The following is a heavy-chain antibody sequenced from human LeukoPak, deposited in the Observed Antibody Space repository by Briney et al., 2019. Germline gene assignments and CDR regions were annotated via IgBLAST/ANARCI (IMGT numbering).Heavy chain of an antibody. CDR2: ISGSGGST. V-gene: IGHV3-23*01. D-gene: IGHD3-22*01. J-gene: IGHJ4*02. CDR3: AKLSGYSMYYFDY. CDR1: GFTFSSYA. Sequence: GGSLRLSCAAYGFTFSSYAMSLVRQAPGKGLEWVSAISGSGGSTYYADSVKGRFTISRDNSKNTLYLQMNSLRAEDTAVYYCAKLSGYSMYYFDYWGQGTLVTVSS.